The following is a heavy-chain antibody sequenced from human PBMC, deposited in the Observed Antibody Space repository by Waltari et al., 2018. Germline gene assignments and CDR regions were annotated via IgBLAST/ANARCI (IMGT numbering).Heavy chain of an antibody. CDR3: ATSSGADY. J-gene: IGHJ4*02. CDR2: IYHDGSP. CDR1: GYLITSGYY. V-gene: IGHV4-38-2*01. D-gene: IGHD3-22*01. Sequence: QVQLQESGPRLVKPSETLSLTCAVSGYLITSGYYWGWVRRPPGKGLEWITSIYHDGSPHYNPSLKSRVTISVDTSKNRISLNLTSVTAADTAVYYCATSSGADYWGQGILVTVSS.